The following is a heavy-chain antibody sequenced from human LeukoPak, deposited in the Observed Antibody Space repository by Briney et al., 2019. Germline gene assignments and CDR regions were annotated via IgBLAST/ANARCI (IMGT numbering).Heavy chain of an antibody. CDR2: ISSSSSHK. Sequence: PGGSLRLSCAASGFTFSNYNMNWARQAPGKGLEWVSSISSSSSHKYYADSVKGRFTISRDNARNSLYLQINSLRVEDTAVYFCARERDFNGNLDYWGQGTLVTVSS. CDR3: ARERDFNGNLDY. J-gene: IGHJ4*02. CDR1: GFTFSNYN. V-gene: IGHV3-21*01. D-gene: IGHD2-21*02.